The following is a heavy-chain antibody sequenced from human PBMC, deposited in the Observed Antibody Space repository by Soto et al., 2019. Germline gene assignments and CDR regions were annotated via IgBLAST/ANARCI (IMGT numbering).Heavy chain of an antibody. CDR1: GFTVSSNY. V-gene: IGHV3-53*05. CDR3: ARVWEAYYLDY. J-gene: IGHJ4*02. Sequence: GGSLRLSCAASGFTVSSNYMSWVRQAPGKGLEWVSFIYSGGSTYYADSVKGRFTISRDNSKNTLYLQMNSLRAEDSAVYYCARVWEAYYLDYWGQGILVTVSS. D-gene: IGHD1-26*01. CDR2: IYSGGST.